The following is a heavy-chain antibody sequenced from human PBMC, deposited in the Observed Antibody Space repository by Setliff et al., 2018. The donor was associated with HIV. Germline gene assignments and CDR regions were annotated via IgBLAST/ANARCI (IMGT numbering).Heavy chain of an antibody. J-gene: IGHJ4*02. CDR2: ISFNSGSTI. CDR1: GFTFSSYE. D-gene: IGHD3-16*02. CDR3: AKDIVAPGLFLDY. V-gene: IGHV3-48*03. Sequence: GGSLRLSCAASGFTFSSYEMNWVRQAPGKGLEWVSYISFNSGSTIYYADSVKGRFTISRDNAKNSLYLQMNSLRAEDTAVYYCAKDIVAPGLFLDYWGQGTLVTVSS.